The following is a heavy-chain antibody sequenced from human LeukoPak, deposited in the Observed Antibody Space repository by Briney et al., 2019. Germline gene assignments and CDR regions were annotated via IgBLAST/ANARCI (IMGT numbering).Heavy chain of an antibody. CDR1: GYSISSGYY. D-gene: IGHD2-15*01. CDR2: IYHSGST. J-gene: IGHJ5*02. Sequence: SETLSLTCTVSGYSISSGYYWGWIRQPPGKGLERIGSIYHSGSTNYNPSLKSRVTISVDTSKNQFSLKLSSVTAADTAVYYCARGGYCSGGSCYHPWGQGTLVTVSS. V-gene: IGHV4-38-2*02. CDR3: ARGGYCSGGSCYHP.